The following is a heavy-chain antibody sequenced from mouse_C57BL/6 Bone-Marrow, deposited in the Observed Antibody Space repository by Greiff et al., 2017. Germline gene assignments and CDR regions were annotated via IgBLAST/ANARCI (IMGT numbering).Heavy chain of an antibody. J-gene: IGHJ4*01. D-gene: IGHD2-5*01. CDR1: GYTFTSYW. CDR3: ARGGAANSKVDY. V-gene: IGHV1-64*01. Sequence: QVQLKQPGAELVKPGASVKLSCKASGYTFTSYWMHWVKQRPGQGLEWIGMIHPNSGSTNYNEKFKSKATLTVDKSSSTAYMQLSSLTSEDSAVYYCARGGAANSKVDYWGQGTSVTVSS. CDR2: IHPNSGST.